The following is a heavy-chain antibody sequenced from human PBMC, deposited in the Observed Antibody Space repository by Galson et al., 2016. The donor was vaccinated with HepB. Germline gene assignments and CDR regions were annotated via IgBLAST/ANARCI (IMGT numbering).Heavy chain of an antibody. CDR2: IYYTGST. Sequence: TLSLTCTVSGGSISSGVYYWSWIRQHPGKGPEWIGYIYYTGSTDCNPSLKSRVTISVDTSRNQFSLKLSSVTAADTAVYYCARDRSSGSGNFGYWGQGTLVTVSS. D-gene: IGHD3-10*01. CDR1: GGSISSGVYY. V-gene: IGHV4-31*03. J-gene: IGHJ4*02. CDR3: ARDRSSGSGNFGY.